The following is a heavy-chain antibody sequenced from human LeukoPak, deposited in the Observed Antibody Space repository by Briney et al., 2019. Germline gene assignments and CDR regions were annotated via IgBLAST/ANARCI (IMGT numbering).Heavy chain of an antibody. D-gene: IGHD1-26*01. CDR3: ARSRIVGATRHFDY. J-gene: IGHJ4*02. CDR2: IFGSGGST. CDR1: GFTFSSYA. Sequence: GGSLRLSCAASGFTFSSYAMSWVRQAPGKGLEWVSAIFGSGGSTYYADSVKGRFTISRDNSKNTLFLQMNSLRAEDTAVYYCARSRIVGATRHFDYWGQGTLVTVSS. V-gene: IGHV3-23*01.